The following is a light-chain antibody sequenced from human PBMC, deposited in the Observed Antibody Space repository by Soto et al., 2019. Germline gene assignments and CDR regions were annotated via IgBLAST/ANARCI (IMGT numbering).Light chain of an antibody. Sequence: EIVMTQSPATLSVSPGERATLSCRASQSVSSNLAWYQQKAGQAPRLLIYGASTRATGIPGRFSGSGSGTEFTLTISSLQSGDFAVYYCQQYNNWPIYTFGQGTKLEIK. CDR1: QSVSSN. CDR3: QQYNNWPIYT. CDR2: GAS. J-gene: IGKJ2*01. V-gene: IGKV3-15*01.